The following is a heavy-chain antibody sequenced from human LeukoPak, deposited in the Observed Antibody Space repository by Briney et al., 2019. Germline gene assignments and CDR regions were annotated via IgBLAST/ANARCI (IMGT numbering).Heavy chain of an antibody. Sequence: SETLSLTCTVSGGSISSSTWWSWVRQPPGKGLEWIGEIYHSGRTNFNPSLKSRVTISVDTSKNQFSLKLSSVTAADTAVYYCAREPFPHHARAGPPSLYCSGGSCYSNAFDIWGQGTMVTVFS. V-gene: IGHV4-4*02. CDR1: GGSISSSTW. CDR2: IYHSGRT. J-gene: IGHJ3*02. CDR3: AREPFPHHARAGPPSLYCSGGSCYSNAFDI. D-gene: IGHD2-15*01.